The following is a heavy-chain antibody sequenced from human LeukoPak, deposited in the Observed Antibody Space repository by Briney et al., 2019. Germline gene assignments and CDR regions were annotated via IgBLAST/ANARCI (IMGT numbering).Heavy chain of an antibody. Sequence: GSLRLSCAASGFTFSSYGMHWVRQAPGKGLEWVAVISYDGSNEYYADSVKGRFTISRDNSKNTLYLQMNSLRAEDTAVYYCAKNGRAPIYYYYGMDVWGQGTTVTVSS. CDR1: GFTFSSYG. CDR2: ISYDGSNE. CDR3: AKNGRAPIYYYYGMDV. V-gene: IGHV3-30*18. D-gene: IGHD2-15*01. J-gene: IGHJ6*02.